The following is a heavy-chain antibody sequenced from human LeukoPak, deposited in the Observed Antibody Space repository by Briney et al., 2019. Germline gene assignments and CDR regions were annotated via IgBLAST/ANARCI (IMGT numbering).Heavy chain of an antibody. Sequence: GGSLRLSCAASGFTFSSYAMHWVRQAPGKGLEWVAVISYDGSNKYYADSVKGRFTISRDNSKNTLYLQMNSLRAEDTAVYYCARDQDNSSSWYGGGYWGQGTLVTVSS. CDR2: ISYDGSNK. J-gene: IGHJ4*02. V-gene: IGHV3-30*04. CDR1: GFTFSSYA. CDR3: ARDQDNSSSWYGGGY. D-gene: IGHD6-13*01.